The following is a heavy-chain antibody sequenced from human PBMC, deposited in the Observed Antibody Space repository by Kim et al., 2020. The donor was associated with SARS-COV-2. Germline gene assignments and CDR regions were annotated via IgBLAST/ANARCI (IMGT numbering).Heavy chain of an antibody. D-gene: IGHD7-27*01. V-gene: IGHV4-34*01. CDR2: INHSGST. J-gene: IGHJ4*01. CDR3: ARDLINWGSGSKYYFDY. Sequence: SETLSLTCAVYGGSFSGYYWSWIRQPPGKGLEWIGEINHSGSTNYNPSLKSRVTISVDTSKNQFSLKLSSVTAADTAVYYCARDLINWGSGSKYYFDYWG. CDR1: GGSFSGYY.